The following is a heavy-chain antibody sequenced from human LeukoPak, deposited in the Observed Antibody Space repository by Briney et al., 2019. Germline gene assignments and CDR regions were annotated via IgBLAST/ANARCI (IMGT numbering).Heavy chain of an antibody. CDR1: GFSFSGSS. J-gene: IGHJ4*02. Sequence: GGSLRLSCAASGFSFSGSSMNWVRQAPGKGLEWLAYITTSNSLIYYADSVKGRFTISRDNAKNSLYLQMNSLRVEDTAVYYYAREYVDIVPMGSFDYWGQGTLVTVSS. CDR3: AREYVDIVPMGSFDY. D-gene: IGHD5-12*01. V-gene: IGHV3-48*04. CDR2: ITTSNSLI.